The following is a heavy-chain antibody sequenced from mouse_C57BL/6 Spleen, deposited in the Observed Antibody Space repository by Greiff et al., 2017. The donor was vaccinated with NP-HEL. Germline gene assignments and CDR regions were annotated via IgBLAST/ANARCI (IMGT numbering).Heavy chain of an antibody. CDR1: GFSLTSYG. CDR3: ARLEEI. CDR2: IWAGGST. V-gene: IGHV2-9*02. Sequence: VKLQESGPGLVAPSQRLSITCTVSGFSLTSYGVHWVRQPPGKGLEWLGVIWAGGSTNYNSALLSSLRISKDNSKSQVFLKMNSLQTEDTAMYECARLEEIWGQGTTLTVSA. J-gene: IGHJ2*01.